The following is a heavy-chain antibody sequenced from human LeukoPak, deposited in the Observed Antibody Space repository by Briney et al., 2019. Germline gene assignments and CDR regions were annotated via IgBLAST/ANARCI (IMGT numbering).Heavy chain of an antibody. J-gene: IGHJ4*02. D-gene: IGHD3-10*01. CDR3: ARSWRSGSYSDY. Sequence: PGGSLRLSCAASGFTFSDYYMSWIRQAPGKGLEWVSYISSSGSTVYYADSVKGRFTISRDNAKNSLYLQMNSLRAEDTAVYYCARSWRSGSYSDYWGQGTLVTVSS. V-gene: IGHV3-11*01. CDR1: GFTFSDYY. CDR2: ISSSGSTV.